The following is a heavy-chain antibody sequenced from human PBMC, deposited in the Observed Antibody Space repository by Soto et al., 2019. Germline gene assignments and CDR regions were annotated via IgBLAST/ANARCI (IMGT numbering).Heavy chain of an antibody. J-gene: IGHJ5*02. CDR1: GFTFSSYS. CDR2: ISSSSSYI. CDR3: ARDRDDSSADLGLFDP. Sequence: GGSLRLSCAASGFTFSSYSMNWVRQAPGKGLEWVSSISSSSSYIHYADSVKGRFTISRDNAKNSLYLQMNSLRAEDTAVYYCARDRDDSSADLGLFDPWGQGTLVTVSS. V-gene: IGHV3-21*01. D-gene: IGHD3-22*01.